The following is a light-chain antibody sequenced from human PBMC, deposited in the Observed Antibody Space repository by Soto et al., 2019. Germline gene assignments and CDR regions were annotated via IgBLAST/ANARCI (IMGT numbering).Light chain of an antibody. V-gene: IGLV2-23*01. Sequence: QSVLAQPASVSGSPGQSITISCTGTSSDVGAYNSVSWYQQHPHRAPQVIIYKGTQRPSGVSNRFSGSTSGNAASLTISALQADDEGDYYCCSYADGSIYFFGTGTKVTVL. CDR2: KGT. CDR3: CSYADGSIYF. CDR1: SSDVGAYNS. J-gene: IGLJ1*01.